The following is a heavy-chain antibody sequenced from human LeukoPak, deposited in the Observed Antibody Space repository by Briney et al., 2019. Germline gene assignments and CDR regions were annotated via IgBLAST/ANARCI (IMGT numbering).Heavy chain of an antibody. CDR1: GYTFTGYY. CDR3: ARDKRDFYYGSGNLFDY. D-gene: IGHD3-10*01. V-gene: IGHV1-18*04. Sequence: ASVKVSCKASGYTFTGYYMHWVRQAPGQGLEWMGWISAYNGNTNYAQKLQGRVTMTTDTSTSTAYMELRSLRSDDTAVYYCARDKRDFYYGSGNLFDYWGQGTLVTVSS. CDR2: ISAYNGNT. J-gene: IGHJ4*02.